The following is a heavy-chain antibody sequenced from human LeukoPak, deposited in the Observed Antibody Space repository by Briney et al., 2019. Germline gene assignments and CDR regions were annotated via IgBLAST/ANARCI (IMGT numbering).Heavy chain of an antibody. J-gene: IGHJ6*02. D-gene: IGHD5-24*01. Sequence: GGSLRLSCAASGFTFSSYGMHWVRQAPGKGLEWVAFIRYDGSNENYADSVKGRFTISRDNSKTTLYLQMNSLRVEDTAIYYCAKDWRWKQNIFAMNVWGQGTTVTVSS. V-gene: IGHV3-30*02. CDR1: GFTFSSYG. CDR3: AKDWRWKQNIFAMNV. CDR2: IRYDGSNE.